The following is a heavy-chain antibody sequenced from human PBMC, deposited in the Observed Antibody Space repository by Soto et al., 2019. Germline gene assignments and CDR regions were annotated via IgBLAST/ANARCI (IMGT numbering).Heavy chain of an antibody. J-gene: IGHJ4*02. D-gene: IGHD5-18*01. V-gene: IGHV4-39*01. CDR2: IYYSGST. CDR3: ARRDGYSYDLDY. Sequence: ASETLSLTCRVAGVSISSSSYYLGWISQPPGKGLEWIGSIYYSGSTYYNPSLKSRVTISVDTSKNQFSLKLSSVTAADTAVYYCARRDGYSYDLDYWGQGTLVTVSS. CDR1: GVSISSSSYY.